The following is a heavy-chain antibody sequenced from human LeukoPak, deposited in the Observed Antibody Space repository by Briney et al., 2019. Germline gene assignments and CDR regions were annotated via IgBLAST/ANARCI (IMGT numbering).Heavy chain of an antibody. CDR2: INPNSGGT. Sequence: GAPVKVSCKASGYTFTGYYMHWVRQAPGQGLEWMGWINPNSGGTNYAQKFQGRVTMTRDPSISTAYMELSRLSSDDTAVYYCARDHFDFWSGYSATYFDYWGQGTLVTVSS. D-gene: IGHD3-3*01. CDR1: GYTFTGYY. CDR3: ARDHFDFWSGYSATYFDY. V-gene: IGHV1-2*02. J-gene: IGHJ4*02.